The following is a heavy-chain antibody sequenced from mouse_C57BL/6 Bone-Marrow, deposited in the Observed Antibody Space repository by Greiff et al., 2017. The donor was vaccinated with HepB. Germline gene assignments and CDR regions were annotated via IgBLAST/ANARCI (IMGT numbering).Heavy chain of an antibody. CDR2: IYPGSGST. J-gene: IGHJ1*03. Sequence: RPGQGLEWIGDIYPGSGSTNYNEKFKSKATLTVDTSSSTAYMQLSSLTSEDSAVYYCARCTTVVATEYFDVWGTGTTVTVSS. V-gene: IGHV1-55*01. CDR3: ARCTTVVATEYFDV. D-gene: IGHD1-1*01.